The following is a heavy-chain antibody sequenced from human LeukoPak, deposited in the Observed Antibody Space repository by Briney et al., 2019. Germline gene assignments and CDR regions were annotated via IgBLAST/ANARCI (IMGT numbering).Heavy chain of an antibody. CDR2: IYTSGST. Sequence: SETLSLTCTVSGGSISGDYWSWIRQPAGTGLEWIGRIYTSGSTIYNPSLKSRVTMSVDTSKNQFSLKLSSVTAADTAVYYCARLKVAGYFDWLRRFDPWGQGTLVTVSS. J-gene: IGHJ5*02. CDR1: GGSISGDY. D-gene: IGHD3-9*01. V-gene: IGHV4-4*07. CDR3: ARLKVAGYFDWLRRFDP.